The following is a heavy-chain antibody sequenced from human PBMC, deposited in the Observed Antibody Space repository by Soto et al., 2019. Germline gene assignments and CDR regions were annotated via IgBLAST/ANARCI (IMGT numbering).Heavy chain of an antibody. CDR2: ISSSSSYI. CDR1: GFTFSSYS. V-gene: IGHV3-21*01. J-gene: IGHJ4*02. Sequence: GGSLRLSCAASGFTFSSYSMNWVRQAPGKGLEWVSSISSSSSYIYYADSVKGRFTISRDNAKNSLYLQMNSLRAEDTAVYYCARMWIYYDSSGYPSFDYWGPGTLVTVS. CDR3: ARMWIYYDSSGYPSFDY. D-gene: IGHD3-22*01.